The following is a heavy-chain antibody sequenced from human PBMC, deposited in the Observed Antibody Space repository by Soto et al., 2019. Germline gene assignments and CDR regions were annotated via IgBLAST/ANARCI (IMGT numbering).Heavy chain of an antibody. V-gene: IGHV1-24*01. CDR3: ATDRRIVGATTWGWGWFDP. D-gene: IGHD1-26*01. CDR2: FDPEDGET. Sequence: QVQLVQSGAEVKKPGASVKVSCKVSGYTLTELSMHWVRQAPGKGLEWMGGFDPEDGETIYAQKFRGRVTMTEDTSTDTAYMELSSLRSEDTAVYYCATDRRIVGATTWGWGWFDPWGQGTLVTVSS. J-gene: IGHJ5*02. CDR1: GYTLTELS.